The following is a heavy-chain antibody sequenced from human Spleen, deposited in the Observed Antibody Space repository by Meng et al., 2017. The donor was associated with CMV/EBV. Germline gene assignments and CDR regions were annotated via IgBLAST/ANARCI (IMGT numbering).Heavy chain of an antibody. Sequence: SETLSLTCSVSGGSVSSGSYYWGWIRQPPGKGLEWIGSIYYSGSTYYNPSLKSRVTISVDTSKNQFSLKLSSVTAADTAVYYCARGKGLYGYSGYGTCDYWGQGTLVTVSS. J-gene: IGHJ4*02. CDR1: GGSVSSGSYY. V-gene: IGHV4-39*07. CDR3: ARGKGLYGYSGYGTCDY. CDR2: IYYSGST. D-gene: IGHD5-12*01.